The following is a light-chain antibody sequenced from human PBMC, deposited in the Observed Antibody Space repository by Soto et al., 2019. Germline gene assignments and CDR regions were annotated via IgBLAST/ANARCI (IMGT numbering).Light chain of an antibody. CDR3: QQYKTFLLT. CDR2: DAS. Sequence: DTQLTQSPSTLSASVGDRVTITCRASQSIDSWLAWYQQKPGKAPKLLMYDASSLESGVSSRFSGSGSGTEFTLIISSLQPDDFATYYCQQYKTFLLTFGGGTKMDIK. V-gene: IGKV1-5*01. CDR1: QSIDSW. J-gene: IGKJ4*01.